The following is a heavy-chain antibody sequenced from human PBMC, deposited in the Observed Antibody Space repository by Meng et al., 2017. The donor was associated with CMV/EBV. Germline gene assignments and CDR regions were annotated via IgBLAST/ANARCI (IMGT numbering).Heavy chain of an antibody. CDR1: GFTFSSYG. CDR2: INPNSGGT. V-gene: IGHV1-2*02. D-gene: IGHD2-2*01. Sequence: GGSLRLSCAASGFTFSSYGMHWVRQAPGQGLEWMGWINPNSGGTNYAQKFQGRVTMTRDTSISTAYMELSRLRSDDTAVYYCARLSGYCSSTSCHLLRFLEWQYNWFDPWGQGTLVTVSS. CDR3: ARLSGYCSSTSCHLLRFLEWQYNWFDP. J-gene: IGHJ5*02.